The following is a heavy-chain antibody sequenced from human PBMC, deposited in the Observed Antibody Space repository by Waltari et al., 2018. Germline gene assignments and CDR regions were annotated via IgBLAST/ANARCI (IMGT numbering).Heavy chain of an antibody. CDR2: IYSSGAV. Sequence: QVQLQESGPGLVKPTHTLSLTCTVSGEPISDDVSRWTYWTWLRQSAGKGLEWIGHIYSSGAVDYNPSLRSRVTISLDTPKSHFTLKLTSVTAADTAVYYCARDTEYYYDDSGFVFDIWGQGTMVTVSS. V-gene: IGHV4-61*02. CDR3: ARDTEYYYDDSGFVFDI. J-gene: IGHJ3*02. D-gene: IGHD3-22*01. CDR1: GEPISDDVSRWTY.